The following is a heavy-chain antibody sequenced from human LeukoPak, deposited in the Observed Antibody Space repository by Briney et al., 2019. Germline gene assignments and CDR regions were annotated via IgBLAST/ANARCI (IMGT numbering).Heavy chain of an antibody. J-gene: IGHJ4*02. D-gene: IGHD5-18*01. CDR1: GFTFSSYG. Sequence: GGSLRLSCAASGFTFSSYGMHWVRQAPGKGLEWVAVISYDGSNKYYADSVKGRFTISRDNSKDTLYLQMNSLRAEDTAVYYCASSRGYSYGPFDYWGLGTLVTVSS. CDR3: ASSRGYSYGPFDY. CDR2: ISYDGSNK. V-gene: IGHV3-30*03.